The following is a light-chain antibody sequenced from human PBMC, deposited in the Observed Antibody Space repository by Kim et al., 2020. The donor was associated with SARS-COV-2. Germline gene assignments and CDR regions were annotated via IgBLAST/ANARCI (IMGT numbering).Light chain of an antibody. Sequence: EIVVTQSPATLSASPGATATLSCRASQFVSLNLAWYQQKPGQPPRLLIYGASSRATDIPARFSGSGAGTDFTLTISSLQSEDAAVYYCQQYSSWPPDTFGQGTKLEI. J-gene: IGKJ2*01. V-gene: IGKV3-15*01. CDR3: QQYSSWPPDT. CDR1: QFVSLN. CDR2: GAS.